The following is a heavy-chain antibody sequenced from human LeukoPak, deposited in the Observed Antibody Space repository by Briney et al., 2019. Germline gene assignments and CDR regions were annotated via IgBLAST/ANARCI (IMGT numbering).Heavy chain of an antibody. CDR2: INPSGGST. Sequence: GASVKVSCKASGYTFTGYYMHWVRQAPGQGLEWMGIINPSGGSTSYAQKFQGRVTMIRDTSISTAYMGLSRLRSDDTAVYYCARPSYDSSDYEYFQHWGQGTLVTVSS. CDR1: GYTFTGYY. V-gene: IGHV1-2*02. J-gene: IGHJ1*01. D-gene: IGHD3-22*01. CDR3: ARPSYDSSDYEYFQH.